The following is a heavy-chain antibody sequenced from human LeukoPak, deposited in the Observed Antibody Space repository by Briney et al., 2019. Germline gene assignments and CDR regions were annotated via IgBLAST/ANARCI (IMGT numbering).Heavy chain of an antibody. CDR3: ARVRNLQRGWLQWAEAPYFDY. D-gene: IGHD5-12*01. Sequence: SETLSLTCAVYGGSFSGYYWSWIRQPPGKGLEWIGEINHSGSTNYNPSLKSRVTISVDTSKNQFSLKLSSVTAADTAVYYCARVRNLQRGWLQWAEAPYFDYWGQGTLVTVSS. CDR2: INHSGST. J-gene: IGHJ4*02. V-gene: IGHV4-34*01. CDR1: GGSFSGYY.